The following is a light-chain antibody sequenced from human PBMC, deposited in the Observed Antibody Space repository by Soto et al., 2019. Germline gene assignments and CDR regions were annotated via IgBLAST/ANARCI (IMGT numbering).Light chain of an antibody. CDR3: QQRTNSYA. CDR1: QSVSSF. CDR2: DTS. J-gene: IGKJ2*01. Sequence: EIVLTQSPATLSLSPGEGATLSCRASQSVSSFLAWYQQKPGQAPRLLIYDTSTGATGIPARFSGSGSGTDFTLTISSLEPEDFALYFCQQRTNSYAFGQGTKLEIK. V-gene: IGKV3-11*01.